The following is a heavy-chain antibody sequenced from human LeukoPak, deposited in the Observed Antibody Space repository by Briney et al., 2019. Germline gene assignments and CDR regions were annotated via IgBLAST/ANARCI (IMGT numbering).Heavy chain of an antibody. V-gene: IGHV3-11*01. CDR3: AKDTYHSGSSHFDS. CDR2: ISSSGSTI. CDR1: GFTFNDYY. Sequence: PGGSLRLSCAASGFTFNDYYMSWIRQAPGKGLEWVSYISSSGSTIYYADSVKGRFTISRDNAKNSLYLQINSLRAEDTAVYYCAKDTYHSGSSHFDSWGQGTLVTVSS. D-gene: IGHD3-10*01. J-gene: IGHJ4*02.